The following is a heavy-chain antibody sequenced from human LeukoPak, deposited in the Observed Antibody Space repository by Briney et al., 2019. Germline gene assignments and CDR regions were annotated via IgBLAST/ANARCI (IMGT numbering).Heavy chain of an antibody. CDR2: IYYSGNT. J-gene: IGHJ4*02. Sequence: SETLSLTCTVSGGSVSSGNHYWTWIRQPPGKGLEWIGYIYYSGNTNYNPSLKTRVSISLAPSENQFSLKLSSVTAADTAFYYCVREDLTLAVAIGLWGQGTLVTVSS. V-gene: IGHV4-61*01. D-gene: IGHD3-9*01. CDR3: VREDLTLAVAIGL. CDR1: GGSVSSGNHY.